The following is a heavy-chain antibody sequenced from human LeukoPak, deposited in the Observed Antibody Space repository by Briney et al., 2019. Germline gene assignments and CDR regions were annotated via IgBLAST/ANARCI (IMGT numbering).Heavy chain of an antibody. V-gene: IGHV1-2*02. CDR1: GYTFTGYY. D-gene: IGHD5-12*01. Sequence: ASVNVSCKASGYTFTGYYMHWVRQAPGKGLEWMGWINPNSGGTNYAKKFQGRVTMTRDTSISTAYMELSRLRSDDTAVYYCARVEVVATIPFDYWGQGTLVTVSS. J-gene: IGHJ4*02. CDR3: ARVEVVATIPFDY. CDR2: INPNSGGT.